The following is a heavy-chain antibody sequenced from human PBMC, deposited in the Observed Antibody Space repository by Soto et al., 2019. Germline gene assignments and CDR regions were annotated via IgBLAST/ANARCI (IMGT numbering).Heavy chain of an antibody. D-gene: IGHD1-7*01. V-gene: IGHV3-23*01. J-gene: IGHJ4*02. Sequence: GGSLRLSCAASGFTFSSYAMSWVRQAPGKGLEWVSAISGSGGSTYYADSVKGRFTISRDNSKNTLYLQLHSLRAEDTAVYYCAKDPAGTTKYYFDYWGQGTLVTVSS. CDR3: AKDPAGTTKYYFDY. CDR2: ISGSGGST. CDR1: GFTFSSYA.